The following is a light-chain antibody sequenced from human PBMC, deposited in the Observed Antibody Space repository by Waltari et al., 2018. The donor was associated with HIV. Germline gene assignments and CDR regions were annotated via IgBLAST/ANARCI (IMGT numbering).Light chain of an antibody. V-gene: IGLV2-14*03. J-gene: IGLJ2*01. CDR2: EVD. CDR3: ASFTEANTVI. Sequence: ALTQPASVSGLPGQSTTMSCTEPDGDFVLYNFVPWYQQHPTNPPRLLLYEVDIRPSDVSDRFSGSMSGNTAFLTISGLRAEDEGHYYCASFTEANTVIFGGGTEVTVL. CDR1: DGDFVLYNF.